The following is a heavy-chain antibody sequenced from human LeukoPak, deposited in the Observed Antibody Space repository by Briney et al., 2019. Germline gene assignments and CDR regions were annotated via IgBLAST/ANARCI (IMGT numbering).Heavy chain of an antibody. CDR2: INPNSGGT. CDR1: GCTFTGYY. D-gene: IGHD6-13*01. J-gene: IGHJ4*02. CDR3: ARIVPIAAAGDDY. Sequence: ASVKVSCKASGCTFTGYYTHWVRLAPGQGLEWMGWINPNSGGTNYAQKFQGRVTMTRDTSISTAYMELSRLRYDDTAVYYCARIVPIAAAGDDYWGQGTLVTVSS. V-gene: IGHV1-2*02.